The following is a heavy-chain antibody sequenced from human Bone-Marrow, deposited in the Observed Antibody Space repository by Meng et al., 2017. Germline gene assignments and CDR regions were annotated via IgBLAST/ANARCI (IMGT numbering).Heavy chain of an antibody. CDR2: ISSSSSYI. CDR3: ARDFGESSGYYYPDAFDI. CDR1: GFTFSSYW. Sequence: GESLKISCAASGFTFSSYWMSWVRQAPGKGLEWVSSISSSSSYIYYADSVKGRFTISRDNAKNSLYLQMNSLRAEDTAVYYCARDFGESSGYYYPDAFDIWGQGTMVTVSS. V-gene: IGHV3-21*01. D-gene: IGHD3-22*01. J-gene: IGHJ3*02.